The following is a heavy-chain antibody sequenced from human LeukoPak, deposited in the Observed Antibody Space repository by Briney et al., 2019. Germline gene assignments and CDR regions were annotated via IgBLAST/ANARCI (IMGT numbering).Heavy chain of an antibody. CDR1: GFTFSTLA. CDR3: VKDTARVPGDY. D-gene: IGHD5-18*01. J-gene: IGHJ4*02. Sequence: GGSLRLSCLVSGFTFSTLAIHWVRPAPGKGLEYVSGISSNGGSTYYADSVKGRFTISRDNSKNTLYLQMSSLRTEDTAVYYCVKDTARVPGDYWGRGTLVTVSS. CDR2: ISSNGGST. V-gene: IGHV3-64D*06.